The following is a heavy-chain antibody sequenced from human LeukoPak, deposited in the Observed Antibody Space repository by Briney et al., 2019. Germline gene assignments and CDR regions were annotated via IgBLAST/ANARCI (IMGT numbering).Heavy chain of an antibody. CDR2: ITGSGRGT. V-gene: IGHV3-23*01. CDR3: SKDPSGDYVGAFDM. D-gene: IGHD4-17*01. Sequence: PGGSLRLSCTASGLTFSNYATTWVRQAPGKGLEWVSSITGSGRGTYYADSVKGRSSVSRDNSQNTVFLHMNSLRADDTALYYCSKDPSGDYVGAFDMWGPGTMVTVSS. CDR1: GLTFSNYA. J-gene: IGHJ3*02.